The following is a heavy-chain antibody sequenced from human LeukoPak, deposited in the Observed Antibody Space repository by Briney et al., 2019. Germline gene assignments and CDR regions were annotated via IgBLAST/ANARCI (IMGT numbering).Heavy chain of an antibody. V-gene: IGHV1-18*01. D-gene: IGHD3/OR15-3a*01. CDR2: ISAYNGIT. Sequence: ASVKVSCKASGGTFSSYALSWVRQAPGQGLEWMGWISAYNGITNYAQKLQGRVTMTTDTSTSTAYMELRSLRSDDTALYYCARDGPYYDYYMDVWGKGTTVTISS. CDR3: ARDGPYYDYYMDV. CDR1: GGTFSSYA. J-gene: IGHJ6*03.